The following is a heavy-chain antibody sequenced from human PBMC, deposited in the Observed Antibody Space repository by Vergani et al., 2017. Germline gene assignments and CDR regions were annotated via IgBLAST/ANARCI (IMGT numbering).Heavy chain of an antibody. Sequence: EVQLVESGGGLVQPGESLRLSCAASGFTFSSYEMNWVRQAPGKGLEWVSYISSSGSTIYYADSVKGRFTISRDNAKNSLYLQMNSLRAEDTAVYYCARLSYDTTPYLQGGYDCWGQGTLVSVSS. CDR3: ARLSYDTTPYLQGGYDC. CDR1: GFTFSSYE. CDR2: ISSSGSTI. J-gene: IGHJ4*02. V-gene: IGHV3-48*03. D-gene: IGHD3-22*01.